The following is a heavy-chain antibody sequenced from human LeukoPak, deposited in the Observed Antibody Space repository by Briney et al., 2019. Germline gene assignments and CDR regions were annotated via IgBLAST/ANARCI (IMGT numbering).Heavy chain of an antibody. V-gene: IGHV4-39*01. J-gene: IGHJ4*02. Sequence: PSETLSLNCTVSGGSISSSSYYWGWIRQPPGKGLEWIGSIYYSGSTYYNPSLKSRVTISVDTSKNQFSLKLSSVTAADTAVYYCARSLAAIYWGQGTLVTVSS. CDR2: IYYSGST. CDR3: ARSLAAIY. CDR1: GGSISSSSYY. D-gene: IGHD2-2*01.